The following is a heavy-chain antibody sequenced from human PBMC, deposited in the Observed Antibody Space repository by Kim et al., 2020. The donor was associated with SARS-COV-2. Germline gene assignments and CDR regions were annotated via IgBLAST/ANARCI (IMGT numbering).Heavy chain of an antibody. V-gene: IGHV3-48*04. CDR1: GFTFSSYS. Sequence: GGSLRLSCAASGFTFSSYSMNWVRQAPGKGLEWVSYISSSSSTIFYADSVKGRFTISRDNAKNSLYRQMNSLRAEDTAVYYCARTFKFFDYWGQGTLVTV. J-gene: IGHJ4*02. CDR3: ARTFKFFDY. CDR2: ISSSSSTI.